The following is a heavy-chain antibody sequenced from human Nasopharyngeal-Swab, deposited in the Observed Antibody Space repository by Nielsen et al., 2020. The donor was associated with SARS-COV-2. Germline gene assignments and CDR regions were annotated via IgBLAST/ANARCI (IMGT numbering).Heavy chain of an antibody. CDR1: GFTFNTYT. J-gene: IGHJ6*02. D-gene: IGHD4-17*01. V-gene: IGHV3-23*01. Sequence: GESLKISCAASGFTFNTYTMSWVRQAPGKGLEWISAVRFDGETTHYVESVKGRFTISRDNAKNSLYLQMNSLRDEDTAVYYCARDGMTTVNAYYYAMDVWGQGTTVTVSS. CDR3: ARDGMTTVNAYYYAMDV. CDR2: VRFDGETT.